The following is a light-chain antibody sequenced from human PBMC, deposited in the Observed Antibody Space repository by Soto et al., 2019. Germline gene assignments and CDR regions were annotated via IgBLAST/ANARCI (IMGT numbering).Light chain of an antibody. V-gene: IGKV1-5*03. CDR1: QSISSW. CDR2: KAS. CDR3: QPYNSYPLT. Sequence: DIQMTQSPSTLSASVGDRVTITCRASQSISSWLAGYQQKPGKAPKLLIYKASSIESGVPSRFSGSGSGTEFTLTISSLQPDDFATYYCQPYNSYPLTFGGGTKVEIK. J-gene: IGKJ4*01.